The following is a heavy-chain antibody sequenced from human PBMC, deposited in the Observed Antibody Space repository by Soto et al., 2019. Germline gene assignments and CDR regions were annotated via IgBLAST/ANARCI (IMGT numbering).Heavy chain of an antibody. CDR3: ARSSGYDYGGDY. J-gene: IGHJ4*02. CDR1: GFTFSNYA. D-gene: IGHD5-12*01. CDR2: ISYDGSYK. V-gene: IGHV3-30-3*01. Sequence: QVQLVESGGGVVQPGRSLRLSCVASGFTFSNYAIHWVRQAPGKGLEWVAIISYDGSYKYYADSVKGRYTISRDNSKNTLYLQMNSLRAEDTAVYYCARSSGYDYGGDYWGQGTLVTVSS.